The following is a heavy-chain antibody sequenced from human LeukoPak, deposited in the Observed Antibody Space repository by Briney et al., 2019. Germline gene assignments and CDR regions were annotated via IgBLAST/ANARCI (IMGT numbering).Heavy chain of an antibody. CDR3: ARGPGCISTSCPYYFDY. CDR2: MNPNSGNT. CDR1: GYTFTNHD. J-gene: IGHJ4*02. D-gene: IGHD2-2*01. Sequence: GASVKVSCKASGYTFTNHDINWVRQASGQGLDWMGWMNPNSGNTGYAQKFQGRVTMTRNTSISTAYMELSSLSSEDTAVYYCARGPGCISTSCPYYFDYWGQGTLVTVSS. V-gene: IGHV1-8*01.